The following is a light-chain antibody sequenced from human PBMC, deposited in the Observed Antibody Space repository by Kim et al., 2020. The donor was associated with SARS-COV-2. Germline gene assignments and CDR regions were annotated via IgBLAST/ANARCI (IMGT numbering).Light chain of an antibody. J-gene: IGLJ2*01. CDR1: SLRSYY. Sequence: VHSQAVALGQTVRITCQGDSLRSYYASWYQQKPGQAPVLVIYGKNNRPSGIPDRFSGSSSGNTASLTITGAQAEDEADYYCNSRDSSGNHVVFGGGTQLT. CDR3: NSRDSSGNHVV. V-gene: IGLV3-19*01. CDR2: GKN.